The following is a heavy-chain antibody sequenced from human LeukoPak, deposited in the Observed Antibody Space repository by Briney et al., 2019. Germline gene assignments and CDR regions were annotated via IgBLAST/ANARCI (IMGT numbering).Heavy chain of an antibody. CDR3: VKDGIIVGGMRGYYFDY. V-gene: IGHV3-64D*06. CDR1: GFTFSNYP. Sequence: PGGSLRLSCSASGFTFSNYPMHWVRQAPGKGLDYVSSISRDGGSTFYADSVEGRFTISRDNSQNTLYLQMSSLRADDTAVYYRVKDGIIVGGMRGYYFDYWGQGALVTVSS. CDR2: ISRDGGST. D-gene: IGHD2/OR15-2a*01. J-gene: IGHJ4*02.